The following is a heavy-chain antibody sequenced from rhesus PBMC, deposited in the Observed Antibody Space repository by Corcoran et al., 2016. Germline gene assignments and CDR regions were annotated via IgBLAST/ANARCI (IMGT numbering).Heavy chain of an antibody. Sequence: QLQLQESGPGLVRPAETLSLTCAVSGGSIAGYYWNWIRHPPGKGLEWLGYIGGTTVHTYSLPSLTVRVTTSTATSPNQFSLKMHSVTASDTALYYCVRGDNSNYNHHYWGQGVLVTVSS. CDR2: IGGTTVHT. D-gene: IGHD4-23*01. J-gene: IGHJ4*01. V-gene: IGHV4S5*01. CDR1: GGSIAGYY. CDR3: VRGDNSNYNHHY.